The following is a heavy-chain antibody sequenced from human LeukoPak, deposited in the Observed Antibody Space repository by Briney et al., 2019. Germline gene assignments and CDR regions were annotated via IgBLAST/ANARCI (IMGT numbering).Heavy chain of an antibody. CDR3: ATLSGEGFGDYGGYLHLGY. D-gene: IGHD4-17*01. V-gene: IGHV4-39*07. J-gene: IGHJ4*02. Sequence: SETLSLTCTVSGGSISSSSYYWGWIRQPPGKGLEWIGSIYYSGSTYYNPSLKSRVTISVDTSKNQFSLKLSSVTAADTAVYYCATLSGEGFGDYGGYLHLGYWGQGTLVTVSS. CDR2: IYYSGST. CDR1: GGSISSSSYY.